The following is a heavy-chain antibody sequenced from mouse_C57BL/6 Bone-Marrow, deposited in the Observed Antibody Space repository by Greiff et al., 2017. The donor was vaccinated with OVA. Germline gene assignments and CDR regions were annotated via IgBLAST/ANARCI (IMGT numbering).Heavy chain of an antibody. V-gene: IGHV5-4*01. CDR1: GFTFSSYA. CDR2: ISDGGSYT. Sequence: EVQGVESGGGLVKPGGSLKLSCAASGFTFSSYAMSWVRQTPEKRLEWVATISDGGSYTYYPDNVKGRFTISRDNAKNNLYLQMSHLKSEDTAMYYCAREESLITTVVATSMDYWGQGTSVTVSS. CDR3: AREESLITTVVATSMDY. J-gene: IGHJ4*01. D-gene: IGHD1-1*01.